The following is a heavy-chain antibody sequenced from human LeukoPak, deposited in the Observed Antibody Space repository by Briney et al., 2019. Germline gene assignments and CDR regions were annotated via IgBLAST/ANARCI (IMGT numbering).Heavy chain of an antibody. J-gene: IGHJ6*02. V-gene: IGHV3-23*01. D-gene: IGHD5-12*01. CDR1: GFTFSSYA. CDR2: ISGSGGST. Sequence: NPGGSLRLSCAASGFTFSSYAMSWVRQVPGKGLEWVSAISGSGGSTYYADSVKGRFTISRDNSKNTLYLQMNSLRAEDTAVYYCAKSDIVATIDPRHYYYYYGMDVWGQGTTVTVSS. CDR3: AKSDIVATIDPRHYYYYYGMDV.